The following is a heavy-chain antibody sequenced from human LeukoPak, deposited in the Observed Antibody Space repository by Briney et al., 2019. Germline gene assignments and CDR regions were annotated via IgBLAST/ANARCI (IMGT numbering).Heavy chain of an antibody. D-gene: IGHD5-12*01. CDR1: GGTFSSYA. Sequence: GSSVKVSCKASGGTFSSYAISWVRQAPGQGLEWMGGIIPIFGTANYAQKFQGRVTITTDESTSTVYMELSSLRSEDTAVYYCARDRRRRGYDLDYWGQGTLVTVSS. J-gene: IGHJ4*02. CDR3: ARDRRRRGYDLDY. CDR2: IIPIFGTA. V-gene: IGHV1-69*05.